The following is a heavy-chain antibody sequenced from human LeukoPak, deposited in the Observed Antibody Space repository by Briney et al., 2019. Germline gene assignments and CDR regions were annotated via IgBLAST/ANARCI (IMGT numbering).Heavy chain of an antibody. Sequence: RASVKVSCKASGYTFTSYDINWVRQATGQGLEWMGWMNPNSGNTGYAQKFQGRVTMTRNTSISTAYMELSSLRSEDTAVYYCARGQGNLLRRRTPVYMDVWGKGTTVTVSS. CDR2: MNPNSGNT. D-gene: IGHD3-22*01. CDR1: GYTFTSYD. CDR3: ARGQGNLLRRRTPVYMDV. J-gene: IGHJ6*03. V-gene: IGHV1-8*01.